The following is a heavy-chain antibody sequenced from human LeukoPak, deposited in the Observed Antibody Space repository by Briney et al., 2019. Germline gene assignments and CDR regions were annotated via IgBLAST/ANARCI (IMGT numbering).Heavy chain of an antibody. CDR2: IIPIFGTA. D-gene: IGHD4-11*01. CDR3: ARIPESASTVTAYYFDY. CDR1: GGTFSSYA. J-gene: IGHJ4*02. Sequence: ASVKVSCKASGGTFSSYAISWVRQAPGQGLEWMGGIIPIFGTANYAQKFQGRVTITADESTSTAYMELSSPRSEDTAVYYCARIPESASTVTAYYFDYWGQGTLVTVSS. V-gene: IGHV1-69*13.